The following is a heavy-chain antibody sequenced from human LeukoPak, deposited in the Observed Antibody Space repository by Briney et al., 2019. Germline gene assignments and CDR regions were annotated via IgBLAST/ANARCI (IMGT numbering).Heavy chain of an antibody. D-gene: IGHD3-16*01. CDR1: GFPFNLYC. CDR2: INPDGSHK. CDR3: VRQMIRFWFDP. V-gene: IGHV3-7*01. J-gene: IGHJ5*02. Sequence: GGSLRLSCEPSGFPFNLYCMTWVRQAPGKGPEWVADINPDGSHKYSVDSMKARFTISRDNEKNTLFLQINSLRAEDTAVYYCVRQMIRFWFDPWGQGTLVTVSS.